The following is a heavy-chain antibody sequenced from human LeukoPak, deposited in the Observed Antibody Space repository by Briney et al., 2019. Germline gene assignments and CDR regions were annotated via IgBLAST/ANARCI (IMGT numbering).Heavy chain of an antibody. Sequence: GGSLRLSCSASGFPFSSYAMEWVSQAPGKGLEYVSAISDSGGRTYYADSVKGGVTISRDDSKNTLYLQMSSLRAEDTAVYFCVRGYSFGPYGMDVWGQGTTVTVSS. D-gene: IGHD2-15*01. CDR1: GFPFSSYA. CDR2: ISDSGGRT. J-gene: IGHJ6*02. V-gene: IGHV3-64D*09. CDR3: VRGYSFGPYGMDV.